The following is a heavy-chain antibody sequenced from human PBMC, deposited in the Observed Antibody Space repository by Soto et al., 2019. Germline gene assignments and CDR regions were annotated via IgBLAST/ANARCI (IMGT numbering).Heavy chain of an antibody. J-gene: IGHJ6*02. CDR1: GYTFTSYD. D-gene: IGHD6-13*01. Sequence: AASVKVSCKASGYTFTSYDINWVRQATGQGLEWMGWMNPNSGNTGYAQKFQGRVTMTRNTSISTAYMELSSLRSEDTAVYYCARAGDSSSWYDYYGMDVWGQGTTVTVSS. CDR2: MNPNSGNT. CDR3: ARAGDSSSWYDYYGMDV. V-gene: IGHV1-8*01.